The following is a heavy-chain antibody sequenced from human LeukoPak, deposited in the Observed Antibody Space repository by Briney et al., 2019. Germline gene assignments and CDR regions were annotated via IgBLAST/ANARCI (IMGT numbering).Heavy chain of an antibody. CDR3: VREEFGELFFDY. CDR2: ISYDGSNY. Sequence: PGRSLRLSCAASRFTFSSYAMHWVRQAPGKGLEWVAVISYDGSNYYYADSEKGRFTISRDNSKNTLYLQMNSLRAEDTAVYYCVREEFGELFFDYWGQGSLVTVSS. D-gene: IGHD3-10*01. CDR1: RFTFSSYA. V-gene: IGHV3-30-3*01. J-gene: IGHJ4*02.